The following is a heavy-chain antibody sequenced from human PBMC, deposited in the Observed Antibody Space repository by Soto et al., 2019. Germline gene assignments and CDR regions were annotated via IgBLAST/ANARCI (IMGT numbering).Heavy chain of an antibody. J-gene: IGHJ4*02. CDR1: GFTFSSYA. CDR2: ISSTGGTA. V-gene: IGHV3-23*01. D-gene: IGHD2-15*01. CDR3: VEDRWKVAAAEFFDS. Sequence: VQLLDSGGGLVQPGGSLRLSCAASGFTFSSYAMGWVRQAPGKGLEWVSGISSTGGTADYADSVKGRFTISRDNSRNQLNLQMVSVRANDTDIYACVEDRWKVAAAEFFDSWGQGALVTVSS.